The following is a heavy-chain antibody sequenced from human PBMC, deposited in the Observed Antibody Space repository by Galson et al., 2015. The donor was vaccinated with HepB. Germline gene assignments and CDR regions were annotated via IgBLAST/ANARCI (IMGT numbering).Heavy chain of an antibody. CDR1: EVTFSSYS. CDR3: ATRAQRYYYDSSGYFY. CDR2: ISSTSSYI. Sequence: SLRLSCAAYEVTFSSYSMHWVRQAPGNGLEWVSSISSTSSYISYADSVKGRFTISRDNAKNSLYMQMNSLRAEDTAVYYCATRAQRYYYDSSGYFYWGQGTLVTVSS. J-gene: IGHJ4*02. D-gene: IGHD3-22*01. V-gene: IGHV3-21*01.